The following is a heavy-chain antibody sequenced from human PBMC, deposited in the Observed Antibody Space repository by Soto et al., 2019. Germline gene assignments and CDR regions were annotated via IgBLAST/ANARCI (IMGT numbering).Heavy chain of an antibody. CDR2: INAGNGNT. CDR1: GGTFRTYA. Sequence: ASVKVSCKTSGGTFRTYAMHWVRQAPGQRLEWMGWINAGNGNTKYSQKFQGRVTVTRDTSTGTVFMELSSLRSDDTAVYYCARQYGGSYADYWGQGTLVTVSS. D-gene: IGHD1-26*01. CDR3: ARQYGGSYADY. V-gene: IGHV1-3*01. J-gene: IGHJ4*02.